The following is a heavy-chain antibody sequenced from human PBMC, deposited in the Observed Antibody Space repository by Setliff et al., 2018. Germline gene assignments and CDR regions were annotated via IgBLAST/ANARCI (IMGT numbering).Heavy chain of an antibody. Sequence: LRLSCAASGFTFTDYAMSWVRQAPGKGLEWVSTIYSGDRSTFYTDSVKGRFIIYRDSSKNTLYMQMNSLRAEDTAVYYCAKPRVELRWGFESWGQGTLVTVSS. V-gene: IGHV3-23*03. CDR1: GFTFTDYA. CDR3: AKPRVELRWGFES. CDR2: IYSGDRST. D-gene: IGHD1-7*01. J-gene: IGHJ4*02.